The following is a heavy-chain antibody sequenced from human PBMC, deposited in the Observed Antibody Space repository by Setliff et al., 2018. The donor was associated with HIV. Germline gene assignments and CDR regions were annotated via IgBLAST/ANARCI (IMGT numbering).Heavy chain of an antibody. CDR3: ARGLPSYYYESSGSLGWFDP. Sequence: SETLSLTCTVSGGSVSSDNYYWSWIRQHPGKGLEWIGYIYYSGSTYYNPSLKSRLTISVDTSKNQFSLKLTYVTAADTAVYYCARGLPSYYYESSGSLGWFDPWGQGTLVTVSS. CDR1: GGSVSSDNYY. J-gene: IGHJ5*02. D-gene: IGHD3-22*01. CDR2: IYYSGST. V-gene: IGHV4-31*03.